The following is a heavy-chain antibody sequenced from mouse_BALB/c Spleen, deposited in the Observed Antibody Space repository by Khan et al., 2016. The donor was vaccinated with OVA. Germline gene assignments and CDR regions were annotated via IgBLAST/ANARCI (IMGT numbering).Heavy chain of an antibody. J-gene: IGHJ2*01. CDR3: ARIKKLVAAYFDY. CDR2: TNPTNGRT. CDR1: GYTFTSYW. D-gene: IGHD1-1*01. Sequence: QVQLKQSGAELVKAGASVKMSCKASGYTFTSYWMHWVKQRPGQGLEWFAATNPTNGRTYYTEKFKSKATLTVDKSSSTAYMLLSGPTCEDSAVYYGARIKKLVAAYFDYWGQGTTLTVSS. V-gene: IGHV1S81*02.